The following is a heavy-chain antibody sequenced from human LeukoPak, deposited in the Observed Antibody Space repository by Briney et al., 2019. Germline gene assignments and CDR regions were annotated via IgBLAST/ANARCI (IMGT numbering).Heavy chain of an antibody. CDR2: INSDGRSI. CDR1: GFNFNDYW. D-gene: IGHD7-27*01. CDR3: ARDITGDAGGVFDS. J-gene: IGHJ4*02. V-gene: IGHV3-74*01. Sequence: GGSLRLSCAASGFNFNDYWMHWVRQGPEKGLVWVSRINSDGRSIDYADSVKGRFTISRDNARNSLYLLMNSLRAEDTAVYYCARDITGDAGGVFDSWGQGTLVTVSS.